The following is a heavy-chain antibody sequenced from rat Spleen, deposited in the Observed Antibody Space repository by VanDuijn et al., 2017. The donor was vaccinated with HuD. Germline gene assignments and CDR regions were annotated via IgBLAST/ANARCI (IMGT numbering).Heavy chain of an antibody. J-gene: IGHJ2*01. V-gene: IGHV5-27*01. Sequence: EVQLVESGGGLVQPGRSLKLSCAASGVTFSNYAMAWVRQAPTKGLEWVASITNSGGSTYYRDSVKGRFTISRDNAKSTLYLQMDSLRSEDTATYYCTTGIQPRHWGQGVMVTVSS. CDR3: TTGIQPRH. CDR1: GVTFSNYA. CDR2: ITNSGGST. D-gene: IGHD1-5*01.